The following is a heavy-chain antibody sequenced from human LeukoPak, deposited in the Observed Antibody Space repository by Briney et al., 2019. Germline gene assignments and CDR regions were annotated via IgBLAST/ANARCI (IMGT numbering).Heavy chain of an antibody. D-gene: IGHD2-2*02. CDR2: INPNSGGT. Sequence: ASVKVSCKASGYTFTGYYMHWVRQAPGQGLEWMGWINPNSGGTNYAQKFQGRVTMTRDTSISTAYMELSSLRSEDTAVYYCARVISTSCYTGCWFDPWGQGTLVTVSS. J-gene: IGHJ5*02. CDR3: ARVISTSCYTGCWFDP. CDR1: GYTFTGYY. V-gene: IGHV1-2*02.